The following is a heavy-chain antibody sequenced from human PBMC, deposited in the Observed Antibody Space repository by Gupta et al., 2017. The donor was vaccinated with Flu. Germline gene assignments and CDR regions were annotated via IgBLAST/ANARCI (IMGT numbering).Heavy chain of an antibody. J-gene: IGHJ1*01. Sequence: QVQVVQSGAEVKQPGASVKLSCKASGYTFTDYYIHWVRQAPGQGLQWMGIINPNGGSTNYAQKFQGRVAMTTDTSTSTVYMELSSLRSEDTAVYYCARGMPGYTFGYNDFQYWGQGALVTVSS. CDR3: ARGMPGYTFGYNDFQY. CDR2: INPNGGST. V-gene: IGHV1-46*01. CDR1: GYTFTDYY. D-gene: IGHD5-18*01.